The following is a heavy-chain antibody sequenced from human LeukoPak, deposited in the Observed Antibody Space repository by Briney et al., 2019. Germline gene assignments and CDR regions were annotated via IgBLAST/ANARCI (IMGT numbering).Heavy chain of an antibody. J-gene: IGHJ6*02. CDR1: GGSISSYY. V-gene: IGHV4-59*01. CDR3: ARDRYNYDSSGYYPLYYYGMDV. CDR2: IYYSGST. Sequence: SSETLSLTCTASGGSISSYYWSWIRQPPGKGLEWIGYIYYSGSTNHNPSLKSRVTISVDTSKNQFSLKLSSVTAADTAVYYCARDRYNYDSSGYYPLYYYGMDVWGQGTTVTVSS. D-gene: IGHD3-22*01.